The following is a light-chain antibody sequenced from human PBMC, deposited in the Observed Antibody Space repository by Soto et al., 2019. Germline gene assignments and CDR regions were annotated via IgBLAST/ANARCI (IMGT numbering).Light chain of an antibody. CDR2: EVT. CDR3: RSYISTSRYV. CDR1: SSDVGKYDR. J-gene: IGLJ1*01. V-gene: IGLV2-18*02. Sequence: QSALTQPPSVSGSPGQSVTISCTGTSSDVGKYDRVSWYQEPPGTAPKLIIYEVTNRPSGGPARFSGSKSGNTASLTISGLQAEDEADYYCRSYISTSRYVFGAGTKVTVL.